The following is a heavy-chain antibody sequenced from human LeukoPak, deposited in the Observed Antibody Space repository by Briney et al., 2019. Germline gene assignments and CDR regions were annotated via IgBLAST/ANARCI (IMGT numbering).Heavy chain of an antibody. CDR1: GFTFSSYG. CDR2: IRYDGSKA. CDR3: AKDSRYYYVDY. J-gene: IGHJ4*02. V-gene: IGHV3-30*02. Sequence: GGSLRLSCAASGFTFSSYGMHWVRQAPGKGLEWVAFIRYDGSKAYYADSVQGRFTISRDNSKNTLYLHMNSLNTADPAVYYCAKDSRYYYVDYWGQGTLVTVSS. D-gene: IGHD1-14*01.